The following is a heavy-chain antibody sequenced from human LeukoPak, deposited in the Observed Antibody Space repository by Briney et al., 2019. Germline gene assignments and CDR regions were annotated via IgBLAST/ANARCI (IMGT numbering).Heavy chain of an antibody. V-gene: IGHV3-23*01. CDR3: AKDAAAAGSAYYFEY. CDR1: GFTFSNYA. J-gene: IGHJ4*02. D-gene: IGHD6-13*01. Sequence: GGSLRLSCAASGFTFSNYAMSWVRQAPGKGREWVSVISGSGGITYYEDSVKGRFTIARDNSKNTLYLQMNSLRADDTAIYYCAKDAAAAGSAYYFEYWGQGTLVTVSS. CDR2: ISGSGGIT.